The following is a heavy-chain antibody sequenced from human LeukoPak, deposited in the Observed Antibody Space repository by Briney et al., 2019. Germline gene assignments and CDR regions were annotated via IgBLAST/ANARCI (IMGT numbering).Heavy chain of an antibody. CDR3: ARARGAVAGLFDY. CDR2: IYYSGST. J-gene: IGHJ4*02. D-gene: IGHD6-19*01. V-gene: IGHV4-59*01. Sequence: SETLSLTCTVSGGSINSYYWSWIRQPPGKGLEWIGYIYYSGSTNYNPSLKSRVTISVDTSKNQFSLKLSSVTAADTAVYYCARARGAVAGLFDYWGQGTLVTVSS. CDR1: GGSINSYY.